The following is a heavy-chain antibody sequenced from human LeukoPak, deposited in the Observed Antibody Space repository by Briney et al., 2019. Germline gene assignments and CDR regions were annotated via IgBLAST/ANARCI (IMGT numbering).Heavy chain of an antibody. CDR2: IYYSGST. CDR1: GGSISSYY. J-gene: IGHJ4*02. Sequence: SETLSLTCTVSGGSISSYYWSWLRQPPGKGLEWIGYIYYSGSTNYNPSLKSRVTISVDTSKNQFSLKLSSVTAADTAVYYCARVVSGYSSGWYIDYWGQGTLVTVSS. CDR3: ARVVSGYSSGWYIDY. D-gene: IGHD6-25*01. V-gene: IGHV4-59*01.